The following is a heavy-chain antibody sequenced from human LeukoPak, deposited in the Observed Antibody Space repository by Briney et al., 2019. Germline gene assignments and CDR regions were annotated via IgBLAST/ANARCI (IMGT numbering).Heavy chain of an antibody. CDR2: IYPGDSDT. CDR3: TRRMVSTEELDY. V-gene: IGHV5-51*01. J-gene: IGHJ4*02. D-gene: IGHD5/OR15-5a*01. CDR1: GYSFATYW. Sequence: GESLQISCKGSGYSFATYWIAWVRQMPGKGLEWMGIIYPGDSDTRYSPSFQGQVTISADKSISTAYLQWSSLKASDTAMYYCTRRMVSTEELDYWGQGTLVTVSS.